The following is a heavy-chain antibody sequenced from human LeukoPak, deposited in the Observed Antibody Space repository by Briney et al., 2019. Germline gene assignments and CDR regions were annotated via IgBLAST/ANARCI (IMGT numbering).Heavy chain of an antibody. CDR1: GWSFNDHY. CDR2: INARGDT. V-gene: IGHV4-34*01. CDR3: ARGQVPAARGYNWFDP. J-gene: IGHJ5*02. D-gene: IGHD2-2*01. Sequence: SETLFLTCAVYGWSFNDHYWNWIRQPPGKGLEWIGEINARGDTNFNPSLKSRVTISVDTSKNQFSLTLRSMIAADTAVYYCARGQVPAARGYNWFDPWGQGTLVTVSS.